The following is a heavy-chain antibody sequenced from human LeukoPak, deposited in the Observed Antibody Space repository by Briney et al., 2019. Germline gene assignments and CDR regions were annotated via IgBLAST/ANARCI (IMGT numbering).Heavy chain of an antibody. J-gene: IGHJ4*02. V-gene: IGHV4-30-4*08. D-gene: IGHD3-22*01. CDR1: GGSISSCDYY. CDR3: ARGAAIRYYYDSSGYYPFDY. CDR2: IYYSGST. Sequence: PSQTLSLTCTVSGGSISSCDYYWSWIRQPPGKGLEWIGYIYYSGSTYYNPSLKSRVTISVDTSKNQFSLKLSSVTAADTAVYYCARGAAIRYYYDSSGYYPFDYWGQGTLVTVSS.